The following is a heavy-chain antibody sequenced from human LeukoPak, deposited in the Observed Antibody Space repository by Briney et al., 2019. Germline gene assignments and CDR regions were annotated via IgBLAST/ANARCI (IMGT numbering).Heavy chain of an antibody. Sequence: GRSLRLSCAASGFTFSSYAMHWVRQAPGKGLEGVAVISYDGSNKYYADSVKGRFTISRDNSKNTLYLQMNSLRAEDPAVYYCARAVRGPDSWGQGTLVTVSS. CDR1: GFTFSSYA. V-gene: IGHV3-30*04. CDR3: ARAVRGPDS. D-gene: IGHD3-10*01. J-gene: IGHJ4*02. CDR2: ISYDGSNK.